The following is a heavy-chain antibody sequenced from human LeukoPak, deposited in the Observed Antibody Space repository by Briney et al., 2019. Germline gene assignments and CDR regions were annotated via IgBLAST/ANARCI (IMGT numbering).Heavy chain of an antibody. CDR2: INHSGST. CDR1: GGSFSGYY. V-gene: IGHV4-34*01. J-gene: IGHJ4*02. Sequence: PSETLSLTCAVYGGSFSGYYWSWIRQPPGKGLEWIGEINHSGSTNYNPSLKSRVTISVDTSKNQFSLKLSSVTAADTAVYYCATGRYGDSLDYWGQGTLVTVSS. D-gene: IGHD4-17*01. CDR3: ATGRYGDSLDY.